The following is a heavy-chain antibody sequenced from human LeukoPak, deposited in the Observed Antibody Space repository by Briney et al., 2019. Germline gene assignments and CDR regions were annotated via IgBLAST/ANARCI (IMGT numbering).Heavy chain of an antibody. D-gene: IGHD3-10*01. J-gene: IGHJ4*02. Sequence: PGGSLRLSCAASGFTFSSNSMTWVRQTPGKGLEWVSGISGSGDSTFYADSVKGRLTISRDNSRNTLYLRMSSLRPEDTAVYYCTKWSGFGDDWGQGTLVTVSS. CDR1: GFTFSSNS. CDR3: TKWSGFGDD. CDR2: ISGSGDST. V-gene: IGHV3-23*01.